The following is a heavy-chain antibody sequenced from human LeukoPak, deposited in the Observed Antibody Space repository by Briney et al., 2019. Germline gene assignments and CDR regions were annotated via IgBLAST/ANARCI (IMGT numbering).Heavy chain of an antibody. CDR1: GFTFSSYG. Sequence: PGRSLRLSCAASGFTFSSYGMHWVRQAPGKGLEWVAVIWYDGSNKYYADSVKGRFTISRDNSKNTLYLQMNSLRAEDTAVYYCARDISPTYYYDSSASEGEGDAFDIWGQGTMVTVSS. CDR3: ARDISPTYYYDSSASEGEGDAFDI. V-gene: IGHV3-33*01. J-gene: IGHJ3*02. D-gene: IGHD3-22*01. CDR2: IWYDGSNK.